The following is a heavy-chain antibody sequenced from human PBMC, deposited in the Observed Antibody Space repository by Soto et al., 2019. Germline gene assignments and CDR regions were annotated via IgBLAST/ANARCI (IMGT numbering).Heavy chain of an antibody. V-gene: IGHV1-18*01. CDR2: ISAYNGNT. D-gene: IGHD2-15*01. CDR3: ARVGGCSGGSCYSLDYYYGMEV. Sequence: GASVKVSCKASGYTFTSYGISWVRQAPGQGLEWMGWISAYNGNTNYAQKLQGRVTMTTDTSTSTAYMELRSLRSDDTAVYYCARVGGCSGGSCYSLDYYYGMEVWGQGTTVTVS. CDR1: GYTFTSYG. J-gene: IGHJ6*02.